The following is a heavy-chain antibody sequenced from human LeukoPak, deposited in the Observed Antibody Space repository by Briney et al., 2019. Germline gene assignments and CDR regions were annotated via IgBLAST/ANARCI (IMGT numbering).Heavy chain of an antibody. CDR3: AHFGFKGYCSSTSCYAANAFDI. Sequence: SGPTLVNPTQTLTLTCTFSGFSLSTSGVGVGWIRQPPGKALEWLALIYWDEEKRYSPSLKSRLTITKDTSKNQVVVTMTNVDPVDTATYYCAHFGFKGYCSSTSCYAANAFDIWGQGTMVTVSS. CDR1: GFSLSTSGVG. CDR2: IYWDEEK. V-gene: IGHV2-5*02. J-gene: IGHJ3*02. D-gene: IGHD2-2*01.